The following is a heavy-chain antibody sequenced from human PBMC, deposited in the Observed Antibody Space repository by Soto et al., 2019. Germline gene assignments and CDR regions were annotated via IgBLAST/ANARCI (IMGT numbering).Heavy chain of an antibody. D-gene: IGHD6-6*01. CDR2: ISYDGSNK. CDR3: AKGLYHSSSVSYYYYYGMDV. CDR1: GFTFSSYG. V-gene: IGHV3-30*18. Sequence: GGSLRLSCAASGFTFSSYGMHWVRQAPGKGLEWVAVISYDGSNKYYADSVKGRFTISRDNSKNTLYLQMNSLRAEDTAVYYCAKGLYHSSSVSYYYYYGMDVWGQGTTVTVSS. J-gene: IGHJ6*02.